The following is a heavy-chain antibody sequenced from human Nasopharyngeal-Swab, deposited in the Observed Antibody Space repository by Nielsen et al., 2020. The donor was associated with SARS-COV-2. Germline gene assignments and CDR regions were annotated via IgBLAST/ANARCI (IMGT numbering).Heavy chain of an antibody. CDR2: MNPNSGNT. J-gene: IGHJ6*03. D-gene: IGHD1-1*01. V-gene: IGHV1-8*01. CDR1: GYTFTSYD. Sequence: ASVKVACKASGYTFTSYDINWVRQATGQGLEWMGWMNPNSGNTGYAQKFQGRVTMTRNTSISTAYMELSSLRSEDTAVYYCARGPIVQLERYYYMDVWGKGTTVTVSS. CDR3: ARGPIVQLERYYYMDV.